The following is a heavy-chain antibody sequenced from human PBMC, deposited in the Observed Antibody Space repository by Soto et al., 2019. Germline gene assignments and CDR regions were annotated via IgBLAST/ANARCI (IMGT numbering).Heavy chain of an antibody. D-gene: IGHD3-16*01. CDR3: AIGTHGNDSYGY. Sequence: PGESLKISCKASGYSSANFWLGWVRQMPGKGLEWMGFVHLGGSETRYIPSFQDQVTISAARSINTAYLQWSSLRASDTAMYYCAIGTHGNDSYGYLGQGTLVTVSS. CDR1: GYSSANFW. V-gene: IGHV5-51*01. CDR2: VHLGGSET. J-gene: IGHJ4*02.